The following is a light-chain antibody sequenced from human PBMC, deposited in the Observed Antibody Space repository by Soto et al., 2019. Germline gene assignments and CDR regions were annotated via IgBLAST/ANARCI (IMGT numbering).Light chain of an antibody. CDR1: QSVSSN. CDR2: DAS. V-gene: IGKV3-15*01. CDR3: QQYHNWPIT. Sequence: EIVMTQSPATLSVSLGESATLSCMASQSVSSNLAWHQQKPGQAPRILMYDASTRATGISARFSGSGSGTEFTLTISSLQSEDFAVYYCQQYHNWPITFGQGTRLEI. J-gene: IGKJ5*01.